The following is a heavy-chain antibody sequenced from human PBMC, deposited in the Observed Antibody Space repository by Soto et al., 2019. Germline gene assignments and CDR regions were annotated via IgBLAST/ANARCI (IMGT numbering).Heavy chain of an antibody. CDR3: TRAPRGYYYGMDV. D-gene: IGHD2-15*01. J-gene: IGHJ6*02. Sequence: GGSLRLSCAASGFTFSSYAMSWVRQAPGKGLEWVGFIRSKAYGGTTEYAASVKGRFTISRDDSKSIAYLQMNSLKTEDTAVYYCTRAPRGYYYGMDVWGQGTTVTVSS. CDR1: GFTFSSYA. V-gene: IGHV3-49*04. CDR2: IRSKAYGGTT.